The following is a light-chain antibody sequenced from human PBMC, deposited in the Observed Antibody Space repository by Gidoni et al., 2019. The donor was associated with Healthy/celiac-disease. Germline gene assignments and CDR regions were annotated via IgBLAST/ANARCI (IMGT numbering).Light chain of an antibody. CDR1: QLGDKY. CDR3: QAWDSSTACYV. J-gene: IGLJ1*01. Sequence: SYALTQPPSVSVSPGQTASITCSGDQLGDKYACWYQQKPGQSPVLVIYQDSKRPSGIHERFSGSNSGNTATLTISGTQAMDEADYYCQAWDSSTACYVFGTGTKVTVL. V-gene: IGLV3-1*01. CDR2: QDS.